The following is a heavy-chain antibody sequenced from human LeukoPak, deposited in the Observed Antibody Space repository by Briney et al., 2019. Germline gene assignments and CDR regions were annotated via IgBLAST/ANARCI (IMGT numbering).Heavy chain of an antibody. V-gene: IGHV3-30*19. Sequence: GGSLRLSCAASGFTFNRRGMHWVRQAPGKGLVWVALISYNGSDKYYIDSVKGRFTISRDNSKNTLYVQMNSLRAEDTAVYYCARGAYSRGWTTFDYWGQGILVTVSS. CDR2: ISYNGSDK. CDR1: GFTFNRRG. J-gene: IGHJ4*02. CDR3: ARGAYSRGWTTFDY. D-gene: IGHD6-19*01.